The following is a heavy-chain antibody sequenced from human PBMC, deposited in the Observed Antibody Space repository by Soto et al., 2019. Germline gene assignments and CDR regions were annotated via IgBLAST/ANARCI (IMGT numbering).Heavy chain of an antibody. D-gene: IGHD3-22*01. Sequence: QVQLQDSGPGLVKPSETLSLTCSVSGGAISGYYWSWIRQPAGKGLEWVGRIHSSGSSNFNPSLKSRVTMSVDTSKNDFSLNLSSVTAADTAVYYCARVNLIGCGVDHWGRGTLVTVSS. CDR3: ARVNLIGCGVDH. J-gene: IGHJ4*02. V-gene: IGHV4-4*07. CDR2: IHSSGSS. CDR1: GGAISGYY.